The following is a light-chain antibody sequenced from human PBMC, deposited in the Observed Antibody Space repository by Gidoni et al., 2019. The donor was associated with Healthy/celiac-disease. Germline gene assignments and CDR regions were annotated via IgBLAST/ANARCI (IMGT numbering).Light chain of an antibody. CDR2: AAS. J-gene: IGKJ1*01. CDR1: QSISSY. Sequence: DIQMTQSPSSLSASVGDRVTITCRASQSISSYLNWYQQKPGKAPKLLIYAASSLQSGVPSRFSGSGSGTDVTLTISSLQPEDFATYYCQQSDSTPRTFXXXTKVEIK. CDR3: QQSDSTPRT. V-gene: IGKV1-39*01.